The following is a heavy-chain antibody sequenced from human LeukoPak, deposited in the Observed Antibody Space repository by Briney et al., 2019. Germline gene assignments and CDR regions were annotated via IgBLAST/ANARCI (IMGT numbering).Heavy chain of an antibody. CDR2: ISYDGSNK. J-gene: IGHJ4*02. Sequence: GGSLRLSCAASGFTFSSYAMHWVRQAPGKGLEWVAVISYDGSNKYYADSVKGRFTISRDNSKNTLYLQMNSLRAEDTAVYYCARDRTYQLPWEGLFDYWGQGTLVTVSS. V-gene: IGHV3-30*04. D-gene: IGHD2-2*01. CDR1: GFTFSSYA. CDR3: ARDRTYQLPWEGLFDY.